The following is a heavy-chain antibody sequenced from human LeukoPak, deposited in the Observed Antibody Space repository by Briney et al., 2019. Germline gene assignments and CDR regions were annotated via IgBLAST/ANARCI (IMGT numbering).Heavy chain of an antibody. CDR2: INWNGGST. CDR3: ASITIFGVASL. Sequence: PGGSLRLSCAASGFTFDDYGMSRVRQAPGKGLQWVSGINWNGGSTGYADSVKGRFTISRDNAKNSLYLQMNSLRAEDTALYYCASITIFGVASLWGQGTLVTVSS. V-gene: IGHV3-20*04. D-gene: IGHD3-3*01. CDR1: GFTFDDYG. J-gene: IGHJ4*02.